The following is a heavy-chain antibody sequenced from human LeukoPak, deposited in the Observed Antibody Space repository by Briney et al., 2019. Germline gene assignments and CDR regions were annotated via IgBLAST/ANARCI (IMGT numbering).Heavy chain of an antibody. J-gene: IGHJ4*02. CDR3: ARGYSSGWYGGGVDY. CDR1: GYTFTSYY. V-gene: IGHV1-46*01. Sequence: ASVKVSCKASGYTFTSYYMHWVRQAPGQGLEWMGIINPSGGSTSYAQKFQGRVTMTRDTSTSTAYMELRSLRSDDTAVYYCARGYSSGWYGGGVDYWGQGTLVTVSS. D-gene: IGHD6-19*01. CDR2: INPSGGST.